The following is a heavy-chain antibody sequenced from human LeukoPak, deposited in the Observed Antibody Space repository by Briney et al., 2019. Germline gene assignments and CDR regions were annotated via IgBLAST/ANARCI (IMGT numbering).Heavy chain of an antibody. J-gene: IGHJ3*02. D-gene: IGHD2-15*01. CDR2: IHYSGST. CDR1: GGSISSYY. Sequence: PSETLSLTCTVSGGSISSYYWSWIRQPPGKGLEWIGYIHYSGSTNYNPSLKSRVTISVDTSKNQFSLKLSSVTAADTAVYYCARDLLPYCSGGSCYSVHAFDIWGQGTMVTVSS. CDR3: ARDLLPYCSGGSCYSVHAFDI. V-gene: IGHV4-59*01.